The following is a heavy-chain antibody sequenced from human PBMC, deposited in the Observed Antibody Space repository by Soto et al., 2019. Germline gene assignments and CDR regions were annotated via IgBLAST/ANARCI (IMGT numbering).Heavy chain of an antibody. V-gene: IGHV3-13*05. D-gene: IGHD2-15*01. CDR3: ARAYTGRLPRRADYYYGLEV. CDR2: IGAARDP. J-gene: IGHJ6*04. CDR1: GLTLSDYD. Sequence: GPLSLLCTAPGLTLSDYDMSWVRQAPGKGLAWVSTIGAARDPYYTRSVKHRFTISRENARNSMILQMNSVTVGETAVYYCARAYTGRLPRRADYYYGLEVWGKGILGTVS.